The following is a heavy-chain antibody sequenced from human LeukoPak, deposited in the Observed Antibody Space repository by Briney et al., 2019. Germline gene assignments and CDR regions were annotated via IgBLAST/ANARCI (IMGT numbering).Heavy chain of an antibody. D-gene: IGHD6-19*01. J-gene: IGHJ5*02. CDR3: ARLRWYDSGGRGVRYFDP. V-gene: IGHV4-39*01. Sequence: PSETLSLTCTVSGGSISGSAYYWGWIRQPPGKGLEWIGNIYYSGSTYYSPSLKSRITISVDTSKNQFSLKLTSVTAADTAVYYCARLRWYDSGGRGVRYFDPWGQGTLVTVSS. CDR1: GGSISGSAYY. CDR2: IYYSGST.